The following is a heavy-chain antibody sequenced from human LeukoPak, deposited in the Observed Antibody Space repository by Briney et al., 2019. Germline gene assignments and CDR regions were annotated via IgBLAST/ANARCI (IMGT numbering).Heavy chain of an antibody. CDR1: GFTFSSYW. Sequence: GGSLRLSCAASGFTFSSYWMSWVRQAPGKGLEWVANIKQDGSGKYYVDSVKGRFTISRDNAKNSLYLQMNSLRAEDTAVYYCARVRTYYYDSSGYFDYWGQGTLVTVSS. CDR2: IKQDGSGK. D-gene: IGHD3-22*01. V-gene: IGHV3-7*01. J-gene: IGHJ4*02. CDR3: ARVRTYYYDSSGYFDY.